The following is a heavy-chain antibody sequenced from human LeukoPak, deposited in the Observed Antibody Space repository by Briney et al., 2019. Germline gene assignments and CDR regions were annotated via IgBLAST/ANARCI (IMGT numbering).Heavy chain of an antibody. CDR3: ARHGVAAMTAEYFQH. D-gene: IGHD2-15*01. Sequence: RGESLQISCQGSGSSFTSYWIGWVGQMPGKGLEWMGIIYPGDSDTTYSPSFQGQVTISADKSISTAYLQWSSLKASDTAMYYCARHGVAAMTAEYFQHWGQGTLVTVSS. CDR2: IYPGDSDT. J-gene: IGHJ1*01. V-gene: IGHV5-51*01. CDR1: GSSFTSYW.